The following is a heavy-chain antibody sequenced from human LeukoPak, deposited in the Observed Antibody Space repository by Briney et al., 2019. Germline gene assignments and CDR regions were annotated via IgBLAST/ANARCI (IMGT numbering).Heavy chain of an antibody. CDR1: GLTCSHNY. D-gene: IGHD4-17*01. J-gene: IGHJ5*02. CDR3: IVFGDSNH. V-gene: IGHV3-53*01. Sequence: GGSLRLSCAASGLTCSHNYVSWGREAPGKGLEWVSAIHTSGDTCYADSVKGRFTISRDTSKNTLYLQINSLRVEDTAVYYCIVFGDSNHWGQGTLVTVSS. CDR2: IHTSGDT.